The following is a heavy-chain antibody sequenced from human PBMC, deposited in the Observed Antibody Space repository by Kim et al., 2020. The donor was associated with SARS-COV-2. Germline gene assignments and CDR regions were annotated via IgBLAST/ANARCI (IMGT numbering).Heavy chain of an antibody. CDR2: INHSGST. D-gene: IGHD2-21*01. J-gene: IGHJ6*02. V-gene: IGHV4-34*01. Sequence: SETLSLTCAVYGGSFSGYYWSWIRQPPGKGLEWIGEINHSGSTNYNPSLKSRVTISVDTSKNQFSLKLSSVTAADTAVYYCARGGDIVVVPRWGMDVWGQGTTVTVSS. CDR1: GGSFSGYY. CDR3: ARGGDIVVVPRWGMDV.